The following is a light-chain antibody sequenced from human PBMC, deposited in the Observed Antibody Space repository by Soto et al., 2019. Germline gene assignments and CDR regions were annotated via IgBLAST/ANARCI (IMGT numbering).Light chain of an antibody. CDR1: SSDVGGYNY. J-gene: IGLJ3*02. Sequence: QSVLTQPPSASGSPGQSVTISCTGTSSDVGGYNYVSWYQQYPGRAPKLMIYEVTKRPSGVPDRFSGSKSGNTASLTVSGLQAEAEADYYCSSYAASNNFYFVFGGGTKVTVL. CDR2: EVT. CDR3: SSYAASNNFYFV. V-gene: IGLV2-8*01.